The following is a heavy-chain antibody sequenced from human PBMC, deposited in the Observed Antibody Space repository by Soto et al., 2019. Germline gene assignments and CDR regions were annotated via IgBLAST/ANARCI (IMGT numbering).Heavy chain of an antibody. D-gene: IGHD6-19*01. V-gene: IGHV4-34*01. CDR1: GGSFSGYY. CDR3: ARGIAVARGDY. CDR2: INHSGST. Sequence: SETLSLTCAVYGGSFSGYYWSWIRQPPGKGLEWIGEINHSGSTNYNPSLKSRVTISVXXXXXXFXLXLXXVTAADTAVYYCARGIAVARGDYWGQGTLITVSS. J-gene: IGHJ4*02.